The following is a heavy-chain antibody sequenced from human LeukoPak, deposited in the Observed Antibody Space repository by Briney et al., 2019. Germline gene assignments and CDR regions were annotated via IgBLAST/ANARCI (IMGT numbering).Heavy chain of an antibody. CDR2: IYPRDSDT. V-gene: IGHV5-51*01. Sequence: GESLKISCKGPGYSFTSYWIGWVRQMPGKGLEWMGIIYPRDSDTRYSPSFQGQVTISADKSISTAYLQWSSLKASDTGIYYCARPAEGGYSAYDFGSWGQGTLVTVSS. CDR3: ARPAEGGYSAYDFGS. CDR1: GYSFTSYW. D-gene: IGHD5-12*01. J-gene: IGHJ4*02.